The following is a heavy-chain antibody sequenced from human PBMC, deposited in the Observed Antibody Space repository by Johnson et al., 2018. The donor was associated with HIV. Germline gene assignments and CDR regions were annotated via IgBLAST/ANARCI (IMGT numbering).Heavy chain of an antibody. J-gene: IGHJ3*02. Sequence: QVQLVESGGGVVQPGRSLRLSCAASGFTFSSYGMHWVRQAPGKGLEWVAVIWYDGSNKYYADSVKGRFTISRDNSKNTLYLQMNSLRAEDTAVYYCAKGGRGYSGYEGGDIWGQGTMVTVSS. CDR1: GFTFSSYG. D-gene: IGHD5-12*01. CDR3: AKGGRGYSGYEGGDI. V-gene: IGHV3-33*06. CDR2: IWYDGSNK.